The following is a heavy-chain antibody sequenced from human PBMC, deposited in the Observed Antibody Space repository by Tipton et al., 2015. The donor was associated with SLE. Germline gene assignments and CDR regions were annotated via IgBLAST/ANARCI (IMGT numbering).Heavy chain of an antibody. CDR3: AKRIRDLRLGELDAFDV. Sequence: SLRLSCAASGFTFSSYAMHWVRQAPGKGLEWVAVISYDGSNKYYADSVKGRFTISRDNSKNTLYLQMNSLRADDTAVYYCAKRIRDLRLGELDAFDVWGQGTMVTVSS. CDR1: GFTFSSYA. V-gene: IGHV3-30-3*02. CDR2: ISYDGSNK. D-gene: IGHD3-16*01. J-gene: IGHJ3*01.